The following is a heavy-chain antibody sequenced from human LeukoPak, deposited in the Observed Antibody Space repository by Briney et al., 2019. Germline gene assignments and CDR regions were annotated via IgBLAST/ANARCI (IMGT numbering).Heavy chain of an antibody. Sequence: GGSLRLSCVASAFTFRTYSMHWVRQAPGKGLEWVSSISGSTSYIYYADSVRGRFTISRDNAKNSLYLQMNSLRAEDTAVYYCARGSDFVWGNYRPYFDYWGQGTLVTVSS. D-gene: IGHD3-16*02. V-gene: IGHV3-21*01. J-gene: IGHJ4*02. CDR3: ARGSDFVWGNYRPYFDY. CDR1: AFTFRTYS. CDR2: ISGSTSYI.